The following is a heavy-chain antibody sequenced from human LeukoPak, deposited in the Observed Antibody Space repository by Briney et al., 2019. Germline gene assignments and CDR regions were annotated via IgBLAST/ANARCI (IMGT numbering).Heavy chain of an antibody. CDR3: VKEPGNISAGY. CDR1: GFTFSNYA. V-gene: IGHV3-23*01. D-gene: IGHD2/OR15-2a*01. CDR2: ISGSGGST. Sequence: GGSLRLSCAASGFTFSNYAMGWVRQAPGKGLEWVSTISGSGGSTYYAESVKGRFTISRDNSKNTLFLHMNSLRAEDTAVYYCVKEPGNISAGYWGQGTLVTVSS. J-gene: IGHJ4*02.